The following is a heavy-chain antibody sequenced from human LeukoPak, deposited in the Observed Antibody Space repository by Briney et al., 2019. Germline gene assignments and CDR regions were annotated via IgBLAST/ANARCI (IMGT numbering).Heavy chain of an antibody. J-gene: IGHJ4*02. D-gene: IGHD5-24*01. V-gene: IGHV3-23*01. CDR3: VKGRMSEDGLDF. CDR2: ISSSGNT. Sequence: GSLRLSCEASGFTFGRSAMTWVRQTPGKGLEWFSSISSSGNTYYADSVKGRFTISRDNSKNLVNLQMNSLRAEDTAIYYCVKGRMSEDGLDFWGQGSLVTVSS. CDR1: GFTFGRSA.